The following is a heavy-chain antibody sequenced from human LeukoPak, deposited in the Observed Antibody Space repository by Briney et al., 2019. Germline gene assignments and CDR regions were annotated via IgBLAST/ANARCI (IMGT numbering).Heavy chain of an antibody. CDR1: GFTFSSYA. CDR2: ISGSGGAT. D-gene: IGHD3-3*01. Sequence: GGSLRLSCAASGFTFSSYAMSWVRQAPGKGLEWVSAISGSGGATYYAGSVKGRFTISRDNSKNTLYLQMNSLMAEDTAVYYCAKVPVFSLTISEVVTDDAFDIWGQGTIVTVSS. CDR3: AKVPVFSLTISEVVTDDAFDI. J-gene: IGHJ3*02. V-gene: IGHV3-23*01.